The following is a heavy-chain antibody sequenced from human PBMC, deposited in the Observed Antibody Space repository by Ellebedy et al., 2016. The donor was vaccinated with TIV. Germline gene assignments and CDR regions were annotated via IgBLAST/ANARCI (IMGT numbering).Heavy chain of an antibody. J-gene: IGHJ4*02. D-gene: IGHD3-3*01. V-gene: IGHV4-30-4*01. CDR3: ARETDFWSDSSYFDS. Sequence: SETLSLXXTVSGGSINSGDYYWSWIRQPPGKGLEWIGYIYYTGTTYYNPSLKGRITISVDTSKNHFSLRLRSVTAADTALYFCARETDFWSDSSYFDSWGQGILVAVSS. CDR1: GGSINSGDYY. CDR2: IYYTGTT.